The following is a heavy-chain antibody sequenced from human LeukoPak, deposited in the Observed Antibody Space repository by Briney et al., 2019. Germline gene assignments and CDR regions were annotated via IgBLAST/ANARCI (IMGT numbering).Heavy chain of an antibody. D-gene: IGHD3-22*01. CDR1: GGSISSYY. CDR3: ACLTTADAFDI. CDR2: IYDSGST. V-gene: IGHV4-59*01. Sequence: SKTLSLTCTVSGGSISSYYWSWIRQPPGKGLEWIGYIYDSGSTNYSPSLKSRVTISVDSSKNHFSLKLSSVTAADTAVYYCACLTTADAFDIWGPGTMVTVSS. J-gene: IGHJ3*02.